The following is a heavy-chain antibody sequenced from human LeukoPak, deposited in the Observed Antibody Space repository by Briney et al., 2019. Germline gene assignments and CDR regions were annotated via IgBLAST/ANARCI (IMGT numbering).Heavy chain of an antibody. CDR1: GFTFSSNW. Sequence: PGGSLRLSCAASGFTFSSNWMHWVRQAPGKGLVWVSRISGDGSRTDYADSVRGRFTISRDNRKNTLYLQMNSLRAKDTAVYYCARPLGPSVDFDYWGQGTLVTVSS. CDR3: ARPLGPSVDFDY. V-gene: IGHV3-74*01. D-gene: IGHD7-27*01. J-gene: IGHJ4*02. CDR2: ISGDGSRT.